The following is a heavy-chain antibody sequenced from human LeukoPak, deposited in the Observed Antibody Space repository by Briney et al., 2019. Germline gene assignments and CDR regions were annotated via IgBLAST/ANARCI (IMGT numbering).Heavy chain of an antibody. Sequence: PSETLSLTCAVYGGSFSGYYWSWIRQPPGKGLEWIGEITHSGSTNYNPSLKSRVTISVDTSKNQFSLKLSSVTAADTAVYYCARLTVGVDTAMVRDYWGQGTLVTVSS. CDR1: GGSFSGYY. CDR2: ITHSGST. D-gene: IGHD5-18*01. CDR3: ARLTVGVDTAMVRDY. J-gene: IGHJ4*02. V-gene: IGHV4-34*01.